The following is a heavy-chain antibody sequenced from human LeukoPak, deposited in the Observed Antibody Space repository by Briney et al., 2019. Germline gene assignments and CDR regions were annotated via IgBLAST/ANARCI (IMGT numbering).Heavy chain of an antibody. CDR2: IYYSGST. CDR3: ARDVGYYDFWSGYDMRFDP. Sequence: SETLSLTCTVSGGSISSYYWSWIRQPPGKGLEWIGYIYYSGSTNYNPSLKSRVTISVVTSKNQFSLKLSSVTAADTAVYYCARDVGYYDFWSGYDMRFDPWGQGTLVTVSS. D-gene: IGHD3-3*01. J-gene: IGHJ5*02. CDR1: GGSISSYY. V-gene: IGHV4-59*01.